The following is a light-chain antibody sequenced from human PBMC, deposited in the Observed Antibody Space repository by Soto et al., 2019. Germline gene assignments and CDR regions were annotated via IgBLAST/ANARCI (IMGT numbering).Light chain of an antibody. J-gene: IGKJ4*01. CDR2: AAS. V-gene: IGKV1-39*01. Sequence: DIQMSQSPSSLSASVGDRVTINCRASQSISSYLNWYQQKPGKAPKLLIYAASSLQGGVPSRFSGSGAGTDFTLTISSLQPEEFATYYCQQSYSTPLTFGGGTKVDIK. CDR3: QQSYSTPLT. CDR1: QSISSY.